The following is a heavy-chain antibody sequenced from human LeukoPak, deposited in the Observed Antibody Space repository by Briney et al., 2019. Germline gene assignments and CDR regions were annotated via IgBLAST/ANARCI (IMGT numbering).Heavy chain of an antibody. V-gene: IGHV3-48*03. CDR3: AKDRRAGSYDY. CDR2: ISGSGRTI. Sequence: GGSLRLSCAASGFTFSNYEMNWVRQAPGKGLEWVSYISGSGRTIHYADSVKGRLTISRDNSKNTLYLQMNSLRAEDTAVYYCAKDRRAGSYDYWGQGALVTVSS. CDR1: GFTFSNYE. J-gene: IGHJ4*02. D-gene: IGHD3-10*01.